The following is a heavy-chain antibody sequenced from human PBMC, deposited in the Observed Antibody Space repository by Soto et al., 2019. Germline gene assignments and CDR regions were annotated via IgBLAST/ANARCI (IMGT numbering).Heavy chain of an antibody. CDR3: AKGPREKRGEYNYYGSGSYYNVLLFGY. CDR1: GFTFDDYA. V-gene: IGHV3-9*01. J-gene: IGHJ4*02. CDR2: ISWNSGSI. Sequence: GGSLRLSCAASGFTFDDYAMHWVRQAPGKGLEWVSGISWNSGSIGYADSLKGRLTISRDNAKNSLYLQMNSLRAEDTALYYCAKGPREKRGEYNYYGSGSYYNVLLFGYWGQGTLVTVSS. D-gene: IGHD3-10*01.